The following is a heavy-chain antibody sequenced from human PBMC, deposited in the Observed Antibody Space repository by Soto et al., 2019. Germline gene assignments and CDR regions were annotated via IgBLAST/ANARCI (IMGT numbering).Heavy chain of an antibody. V-gene: IGHV3-7*01. D-gene: IGHD4-17*01. CDR3: ARGLGWFDP. J-gene: IGHJ5*02. Sequence: GSLRLSCAASGFTXSNYWMSWVRQAPGKGLEWVANTKKDGSEKNYVDSVKGRFTISRDNAKNSLYLQMNSLRAEDTAVYYCARGLGWFDPWGQGTLVTVSS. CDR1: GFTXSNYW. CDR2: TKKDGSEK.